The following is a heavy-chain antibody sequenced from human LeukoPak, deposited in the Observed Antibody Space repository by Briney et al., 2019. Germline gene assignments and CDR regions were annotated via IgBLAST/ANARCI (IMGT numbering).Heavy chain of an antibody. V-gene: IGHV3-23*01. D-gene: IGHD3-10*01. CDR3: LLMVRGVMSYYYMDV. CDR1: GLTFSSYA. J-gene: IGHJ6*03. Sequence: GGSLRLSCAASGLTFSSYAMSWVRRPPGKGLEWVSAISGSGGSTYYADSVKGRFTISRDNSKNTLYLQMNSLRAEDTAVYYSLLMVRGVMSYYYMDVWGKGTTVTVSS. CDR2: ISGSGGST.